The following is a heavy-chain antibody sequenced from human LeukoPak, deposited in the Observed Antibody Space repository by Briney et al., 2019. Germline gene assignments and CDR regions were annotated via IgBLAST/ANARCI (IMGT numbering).Heavy chain of an antibody. J-gene: IGHJ4*02. V-gene: IGHV1-3*01. D-gene: IGHD1-26*01. Sequence: ASVKVSCKASGYGFMNYAVQWVRQAPGERLEWMGWVNAGNGDTRYSPEFQGRVTIARDTSASTVYMELSSLTSADTATYYCARGRWVGTTQAYYLDFWGQGTLVTVSS. CDR1: GYGFMNYA. CDR3: ARGRWVGTTQAYYLDF. CDR2: VNAGNGDT.